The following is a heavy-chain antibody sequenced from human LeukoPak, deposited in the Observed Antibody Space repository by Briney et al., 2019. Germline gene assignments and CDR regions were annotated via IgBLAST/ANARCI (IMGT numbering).Heavy chain of an antibody. CDR3: AKDMLAARPWAYYYYYMDV. J-gene: IGHJ6*03. CDR2: ISGSGGST. CDR1: GFTFSSYA. D-gene: IGHD6-6*01. Sequence: PGGSLRLSCAASGFTFSSYAMSWVRQAPGKGLEWVSAISGSGGSTYYADSVKGRFTISRDNSKSTLYLQMNSLRAEDTAVYYCAKDMLAARPWAYYYYYMDVWGKGTTVTVSS. V-gene: IGHV3-23*01.